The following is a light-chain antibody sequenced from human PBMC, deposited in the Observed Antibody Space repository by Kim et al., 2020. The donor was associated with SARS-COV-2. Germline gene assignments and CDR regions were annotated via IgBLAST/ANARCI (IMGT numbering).Light chain of an antibody. CDR3: QVWDSSSDHVI. J-gene: IGLJ2*01. CDR1: NIGSKS. V-gene: IGLV3-21*04. CDR2: YDS. Sequence: SYELTQPPSVSVAPGKTARITCGGNNIGSKSVHWYQQKPGQAPVLVIYYDSDRPSGIPERFSGSNSGNTANLTISRVEAVDEADYYCQVWDSSSDHVIFGGGTQLTVL.